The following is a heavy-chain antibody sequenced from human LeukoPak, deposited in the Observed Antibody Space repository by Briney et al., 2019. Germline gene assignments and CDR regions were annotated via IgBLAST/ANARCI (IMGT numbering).Heavy chain of an antibody. CDR2: ISGSGGST. J-gene: IGHJ5*02. V-gene: IGHV3-23*01. D-gene: IGHD3-10*01. CDR3: ARANMVRGVGSFFDRNWFDP. Sequence: PGGSLRLSCAASGFTFSSYGMSWVRQAPGKGLEWVSAISGSGGSTYYADSVKGRFTISRDNSKNTLYLQMNSLRSDDTAVYYCARANMVRGVGSFFDRNWFDPWGQRTLVTVSS. CDR1: GFTFSSYG.